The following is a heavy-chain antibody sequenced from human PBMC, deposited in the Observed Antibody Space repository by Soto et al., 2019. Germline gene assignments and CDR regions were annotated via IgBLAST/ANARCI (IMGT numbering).Heavy chain of an antibody. D-gene: IGHD6-13*01. CDR1: GYTFTSYG. Sequence: GASVKVSCKASGYTFTSYGISWVRQAPGQGLEWMGWISAYNGNTNYAQKLQGRVTMTTDTSTSTAYMELRSLRSDDTAVYYCARSYRGIAAAGLLPFDPWGQGTLVTVPQ. V-gene: IGHV1-18*01. CDR3: ARSYRGIAAAGLLPFDP. CDR2: ISAYNGNT. J-gene: IGHJ5*02.